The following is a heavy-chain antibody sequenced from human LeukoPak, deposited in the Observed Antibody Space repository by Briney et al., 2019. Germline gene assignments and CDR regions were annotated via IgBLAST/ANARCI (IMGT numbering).Heavy chain of an antibody. V-gene: IGHV3-23*01. Sequence: AGGSLRLSCAASGFTFSSNAMSWVRQAPGKGLEWVSVITGNGGRTYYADSVKGRFTISRDNSKNTLSLQMNGLRADDTAVYYCAKDAVAPGSGGDYFDYWGQGTLVTVSS. CDR3: AKDAVAPGSGGDYFDY. D-gene: IGHD3-10*01. J-gene: IGHJ4*02. CDR1: GFTFSSNA. CDR2: ITGNGGRT.